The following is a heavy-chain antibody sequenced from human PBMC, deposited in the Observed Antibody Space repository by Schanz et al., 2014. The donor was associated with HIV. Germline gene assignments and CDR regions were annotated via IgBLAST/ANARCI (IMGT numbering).Heavy chain of an antibody. CDR1: GFTFSNFG. CDR2: ISYDGSNK. J-gene: IGHJ6*02. V-gene: IGHV3-30*18. Sequence: QVQLVESGGGVVQPGMSLTLSCAASGFTFSNFGMHWVRQAPGKGLEWVALISYDGSNKYYSDSVKGRFTISRDNSRNTLDLEMNSLRADDTAVYYCAKDEYYYGSGSYIYFYYGMDVWGQGTTVTVSS. CDR3: AKDEYYYGSGSYIYFYYGMDV. D-gene: IGHD3-10*01.